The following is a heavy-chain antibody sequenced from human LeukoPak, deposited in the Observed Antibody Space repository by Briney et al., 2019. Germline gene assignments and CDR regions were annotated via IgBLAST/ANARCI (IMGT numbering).Heavy chain of an antibody. CDR2: INHSGST. CDR3: ARSPVQLGRLAFDI. Sequence: SETLSLTCAVYGGSFSGYYWSWIRQPPGKGLEWIGEINHSGSTNYNPSLKSRVTISVDTSKNQFSLKLSSVTAADTAVYYCARSPVQLGRLAFDIWGQGTMVTVSS. V-gene: IGHV4-34*01. CDR1: GGSFSGYY. J-gene: IGHJ3*02. D-gene: IGHD1-1*01.